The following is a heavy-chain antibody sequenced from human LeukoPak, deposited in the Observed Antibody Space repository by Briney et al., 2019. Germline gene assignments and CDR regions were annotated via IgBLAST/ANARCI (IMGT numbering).Heavy chain of an antibody. D-gene: IGHD5-24*01. V-gene: IGHV4-39*01. Sequence: SETLSLTCTVSGGSISSSSYYWGWIRQPPGKGLEWIGSIYYSGSTYYNPSLKGRVTISVDTSKNQFSLKLSSVTAADTAVYYCARRPEMATDFDYWGQGTLVTVSS. CDR3: ARRPEMATDFDY. J-gene: IGHJ4*02. CDR1: GGSISSSSYY. CDR2: IYYSGST.